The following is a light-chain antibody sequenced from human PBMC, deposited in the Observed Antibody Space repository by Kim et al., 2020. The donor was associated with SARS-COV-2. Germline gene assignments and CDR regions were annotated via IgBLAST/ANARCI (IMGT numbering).Light chain of an antibody. CDR3: MQGTPAVT. Sequence: VVLTQSPLSLPVTLGQPASISCRSSQSLVYSDGNTYFSWFQQRPGQSPRRLIYKVSNRDSGVPDRFSGSGSDTDFTLRISRVEAEDVGVYYFMQGTPAVTFGHGTKVDIK. V-gene: IGKV2-30*01. CDR1: QSLVYSDGNTY. CDR2: KVS. J-gene: IGKJ3*01.